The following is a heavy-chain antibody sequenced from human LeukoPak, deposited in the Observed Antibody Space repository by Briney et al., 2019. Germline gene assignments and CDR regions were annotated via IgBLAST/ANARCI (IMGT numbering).Heavy chain of an antibody. V-gene: IGHV4-59*01. CDR2: IYYSGST. J-gene: IGHJ4*02. D-gene: IGHD3-22*01. Sequence: PSETLSLTCTVSGDSISSYFWSWIRQPPGKGLEWIGYIYYSGSTKYNPSLKSRVTISVGTSRNQFSLKLSSVTAADTAVYYCARERGSDSTGYWVDYWGQGTLVTVSS. CDR1: GDSISSYF. CDR3: ARERGSDSTGYWVDY.